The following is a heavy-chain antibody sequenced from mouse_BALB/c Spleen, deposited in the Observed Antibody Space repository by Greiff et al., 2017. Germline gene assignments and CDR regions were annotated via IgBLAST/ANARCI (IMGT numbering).Heavy chain of an antibody. CDR2: INSNGGST. V-gene: IGHV5-6-3*01. Sequence: EVQVVESGGGLVQPGGSLKLSCAASGFTFSSYGMSWVRQTPDKRLELVATINSNGGSTYYPDSVKGRFTISRDNAKSTLYLQMSSLKSEDTAMYYCARGGHYYGSPFAYWGQGTLVTVSA. CDR3: ARGGHYYGSPFAY. CDR1: GFTFSSYG. J-gene: IGHJ3*01. D-gene: IGHD1-2*01.